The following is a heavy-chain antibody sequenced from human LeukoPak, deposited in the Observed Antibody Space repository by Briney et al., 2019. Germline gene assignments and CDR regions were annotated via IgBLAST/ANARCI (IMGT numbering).Heavy chain of an antibody. CDR1: GFTFSTYA. CDR2: LTGGGGGT. V-gene: IGHV3-23*01. CDR3: AKDKGAVTGTFDY. Sequence: PGGSLRLSCAASGFTFSTYAMSWVRQAPGKGLEWVSGLTGGGGGTSYAGSVKGRFTISRDNSKNTLYLQMNSLRAEDTAVYYCAKDKGAVTGTFDYWGQGTLVTVSS. D-gene: IGHD1-14*01. J-gene: IGHJ4*02.